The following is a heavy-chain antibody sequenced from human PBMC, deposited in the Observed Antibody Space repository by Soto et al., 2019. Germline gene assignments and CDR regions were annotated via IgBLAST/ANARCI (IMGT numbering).Heavy chain of an antibody. Sequence: ASVKVSCKASGYTFTGHYMHWVRQVPGQGLEWMGWMNPNRGGTKYAQKFQDRVAMTRDTSINTAYMELSRLTSDDTAIYFCARRKGDYYDSSGYHYYFDYWGQGTLVTVSS. CDR2: MNPNRGGT. CDR3: ARRKGDYYDSSGYHYYFDY. CDR1: GYTFTGHY. D-gene: IGHD3-22*01. J-gene: IGHJ4*02. V-gene: IGHV1-2*02.